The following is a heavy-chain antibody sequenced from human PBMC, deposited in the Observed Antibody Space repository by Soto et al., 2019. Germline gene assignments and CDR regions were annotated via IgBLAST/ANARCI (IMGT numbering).Heavy chain of an antibody. CDR1: GYMFRNYD. CDR3: AREPTGPAYDLDS. V-gene: IGHV1-8*02. Sequence: QVQLVQSGAEVKKPGASVRVSCKTSGYMFRNYDITWVRQAPGEGLEWMGWVNRNSGHTGYAPKFQVRVDMTRDNSITTAYMELSGLTAEDTAIYFCAREPTGPAYDLDSWGQGTLVTVSS. CDR2: VNRNSGHT. J-gene: IGHJ5*01. D-gene: IGHD1-1*01.